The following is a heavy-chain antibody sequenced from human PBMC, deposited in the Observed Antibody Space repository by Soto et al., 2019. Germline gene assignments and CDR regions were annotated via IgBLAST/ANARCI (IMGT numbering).Heavy chain of an antibody. CDR2: IWYDGSNK. D-gene: IGHD2-21*02. CDR1: GFTFSSYG. V-gene: IGHV3-33*01. J-gene: IGHJ4*02. Sequence: QVQLVESGGGEVQPGRSLRLSCAASGFTFSSYGMHWVRQAPGKGLEWVAVIWYDGSNKYYADSVKGRFTISRDNSKNTLYLQMNSLRAEDTAVYYCARIMCGGDCYDFDYWGQGTLVTVSS. CDR3: ARIMCGGDCYDFDY.